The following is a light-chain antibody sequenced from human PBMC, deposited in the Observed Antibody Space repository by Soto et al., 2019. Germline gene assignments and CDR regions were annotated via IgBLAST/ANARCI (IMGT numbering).Light chain of an antibody. V-gene: IGKV1-17*03. CDR3: LQHNSYPIT. CDR1: QGINNH. Sequence: DIQMTQSPSAMSASVVDRVTLTCLASQGINNHLVWFQQRPGEVPKRLIFGTYNLQSGVPSRFSGSGSGTEFTLTISGLQPEDFAIYYCLQHNSYPITLGQGTRLEIK. CDR2: GTY. J-gene: IGKJ5*01.